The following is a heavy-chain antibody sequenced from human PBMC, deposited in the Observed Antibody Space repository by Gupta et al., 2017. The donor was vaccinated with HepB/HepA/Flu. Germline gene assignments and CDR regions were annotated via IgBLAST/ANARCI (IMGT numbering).Heavy chain of an antibody. CDR1: GGSISNYY. CDR3: TRDPTGYSPDYFDY. CDR2: IYTNGNT. Sequence: QVQLQESGPGLVKPSETLSLTCTVSGGSISNYYWHWIRQPAGKGLEWMGRIYTNGNTNYNPSLKSRVTMSVDTSKNQFSLKLSSVTAADTAVYYCTRDPTGYSPDYFDYWGQGTLVTVSS. V-gene: IGHV4-4*07. J-gene: IGHJ4*02. D-gene: IGHD1-26*01.